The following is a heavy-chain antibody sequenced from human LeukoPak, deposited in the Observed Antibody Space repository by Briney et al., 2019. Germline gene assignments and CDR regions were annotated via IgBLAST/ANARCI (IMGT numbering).Heavy chain of an antibody. D-gene: IGHD1-26*01. J-gene: IGHJ4*02. CDR3: AREWDGGFDY. Sequence: GGSLRLSCTASGFTFNNAWMSWVRQAPGKGLEWVSFISSSSSYKYYADSVKGRFTISRDNAKNSLYLQMNSLRAEDTAVYYCAREWDGGFDYWGQGTLVTVSS. V-gene: IGHV3-21*01. CDR2: ISSSSSYK. CDR1: GFTFNNAW.